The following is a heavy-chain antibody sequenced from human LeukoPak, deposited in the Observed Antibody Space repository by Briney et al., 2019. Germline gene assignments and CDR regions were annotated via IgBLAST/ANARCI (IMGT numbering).Heavy chain of an antibody. D-gene: IGHD3-9*01. CDR2: ISSTISYI. J-gene: IGHJ4*02. CDR3: ARGQSRYFDWYLGFFDY. Sequence: GGSLTLPCSASGFTSRSYMNWVREAPGNGQEGVSSISSTISYIYYADSVKGRFTISRDNAKNSLYLQMNSLRADDTAVYYCARGQSRYFDWYLGFFDYWGQGTLVTVSS. CDR1: GFTSRSY. V-gene: IGHV3-21*01.